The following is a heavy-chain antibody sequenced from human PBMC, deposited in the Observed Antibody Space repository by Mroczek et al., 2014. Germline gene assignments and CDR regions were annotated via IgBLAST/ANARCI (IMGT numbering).Heavy chain of an antibody. Sequence: QVQLQQWGPGLVKPSETLSLTCTVSGGSISSSSYYWGWIRQPPGKGLEWIGSIYYSGSTYYNPSLKSRVTISVDTSKNQFSLKLSSVTAADTAVYYCARRETLPLFDYWGQGTLVTVSS. CDR3: ARRETLPLFDY. V-gene: IGHV4-39*01. CDR1: GGSISSSSYY. J-gene: IGHJ4*02. CDR2: IYYSGST. D-gene: IGHD1-26*01.